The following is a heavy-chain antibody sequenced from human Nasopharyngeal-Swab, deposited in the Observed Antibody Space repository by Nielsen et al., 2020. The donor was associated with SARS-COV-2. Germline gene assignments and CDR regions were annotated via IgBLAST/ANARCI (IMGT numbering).Heavy chain of an antibody. CDR3: AREKAYQVLLDYYYHGLDV. CDR2: ISTSGRTP. J-gene: IGHJ6*02. D-gene: IGHD3-10*01. CDR1: GFAFSDYY. V-gene: IGHV3-11*01. Sequence: GESLKISCAASGFAFSDYYMAWIRQTPGKGLEWLSYISTSGRTPDSADSVKGRFTISRDNANNFLYLQMNSLRGEDTAVYYCAREKAYQVLLDYYYHGLDVWGRGTAVIVSS.